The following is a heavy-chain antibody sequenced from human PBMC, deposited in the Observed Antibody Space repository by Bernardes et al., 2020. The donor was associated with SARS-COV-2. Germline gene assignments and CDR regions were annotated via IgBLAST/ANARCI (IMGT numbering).Heavy chain of an antibody. CDR1: GGSVNIGSDY. Sequence: SETLSLTCTVSGGSVNIGSDYWNWVRQPAGKGLEWIGRIYTSGSTKYNPSLNSRVIISLDRSMNQFSLKLSSVTAADTAVYYCARTKVYYDSSGQPAYYFDYWGQGTLVTVSS. V-gene: IGHV4-61*02. J-gene: IGHJ4*02. CDR3: ARTKVYYDSSGQPAYYFDY. D-gene: IGHD3-22*01. CDR2: IYTSGST.